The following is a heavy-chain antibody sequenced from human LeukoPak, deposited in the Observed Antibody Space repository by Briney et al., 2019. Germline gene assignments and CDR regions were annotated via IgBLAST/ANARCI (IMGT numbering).Heavy chain of an antibody. Sequence: TGGSLRLSCAASGFTFSGYWMQWVRQAPGKGLVWVSRINGDGSGTSYADSVKGRFTISRDNAENTLYLQMNSLRADDTAVYYCARVGGSWFSDYWGQGTLVTVSS. CDR3: ARVGGSWFSDY. D-gene: IGHD6-13*01. CDR2: INGDGSGT. CDR1: GFTFSGYW. J-gene: IGHJ4*02. V-gene: IGHV3-74*01.